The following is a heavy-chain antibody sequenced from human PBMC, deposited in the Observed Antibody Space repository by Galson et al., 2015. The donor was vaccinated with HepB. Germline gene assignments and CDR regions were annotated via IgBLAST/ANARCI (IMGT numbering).Heavy chain of an antibody. CDR2: ISSGSGTI. V-gene: IGHV3-48*02. D-gene: IGHD6-19*01. CDR3: ARSRSSGRGASDI. J-gene: IGHJ3*02. CDR1: GFTFSSYS. Sequence: SLRLSCAASGFTFSSYSMNWVRQAPGKGLEWVSYISSGSGTIYYADSVKGRFTISRDNVKNSLYLQMDSLRDEDTAVYYCARSRSSGRGASDIWGQGTMATVSS.